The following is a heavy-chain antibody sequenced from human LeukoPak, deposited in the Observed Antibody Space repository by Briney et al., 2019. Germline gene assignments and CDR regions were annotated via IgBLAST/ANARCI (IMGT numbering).Heavy chain of an antibody. V-gene: IGHV4-39*01. Sequence: SETLSLTCTVSGGSISSSSYYWGWIRQPPGKGLEWIGSIYYSGSTYYNPSLKSRVTISVDTSKNQFSLKLSSVTAADTAVYYCARPYNPTEYYFDYWGQGTLVTVSS. J-gene: IGHJ4*02. CDR2: IYYSGST. CDR3: ARPYNPTEYYFDY. D-gene: IGHD1-14*01. CDR1: GGSISSSSYY.